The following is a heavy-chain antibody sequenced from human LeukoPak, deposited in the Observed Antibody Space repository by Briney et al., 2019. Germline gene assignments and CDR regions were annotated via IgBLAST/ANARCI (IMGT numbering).Heavy chain of an antibody. V-gene: IGHV3-7*03. CDR1: GFTFSSFW. J-gene: IGHJ5*02. D-gene: IGHD6-6*01. CDR3: AKVSGLAARSKRNTLNWFDP. CDR2: IKQDGSEK. Sequence: GGSLRLSCAASGFTFSSFWLSWVRQAPGKGLEWVANIKQDGSEKSYVDSVKGRFTISRDNAKNSLYLQMHSLRAEDTAVYYCAKVSGLAARSKRNTLNWFDPWGQGTLVTVSS.